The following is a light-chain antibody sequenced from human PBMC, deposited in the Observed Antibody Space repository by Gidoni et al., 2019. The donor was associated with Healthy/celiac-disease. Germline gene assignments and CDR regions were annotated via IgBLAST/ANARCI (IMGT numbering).Light chain of an antibody. CDR1: TGAVTSGHY. V-gene: IGLV7-46*01. CDR2: DTS. CDR3: LLSYSGAWV. J-gene: IGLJ3*02. Sequence: QAVATQAPSLTLSPGGTVTLTCGSSTGAVTSGHYPYWFQQKPGHAPRTLIYDTSNKRPLTPARFSGSLLGGKAALTLSGAQPEDEAEYYCLLSYSGAWVFGGGTKLTVL.